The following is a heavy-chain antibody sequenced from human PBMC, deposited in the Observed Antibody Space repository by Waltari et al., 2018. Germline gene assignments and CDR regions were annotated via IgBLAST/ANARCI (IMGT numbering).Heavy chain of an antibody. CDR1: GFTFSSYG. J-gene: IGHJ6*03. V-gene: IGHV3-30*18. D-gene: IGHD6-19*01. CDR2: IWYDGSNK. Sequence: QVQLVESGGGVVQPGRSLRLSCAASGFTFSSYGMHWVRQAPGKGLEWVAVIWYDGSNKYYADSVKGRFTISRDNSKNTLYLQMNSLRAEDTAMYYCAKGGSSGWSYYYYYMDVWGKGTTVTVSS. CDR3: AKGGSSGWSYYYYYMDV.